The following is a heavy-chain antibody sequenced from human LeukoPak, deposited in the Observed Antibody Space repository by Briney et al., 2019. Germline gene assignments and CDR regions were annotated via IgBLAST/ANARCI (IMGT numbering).Heavy chain of an antibody. CDR3: ARGRKLRVGTTLGEFDY. V-gene: IGHV4-34*01. CDR2: INHSGST. J-gene: IGHJ4*02. Sequence: SETLSLTCAVYDGSFSDYYWSRIRQPPGKGLEWIGEINHSGSTNYNSSLKSRVTISVDTSKNQFSLKVSSVTAADTAVYYCARGRKLRVGTTLGEFDYWGQGTLVTVSS. D-gene: IGHD1-26*01. CDR1: DGSFSDYY.